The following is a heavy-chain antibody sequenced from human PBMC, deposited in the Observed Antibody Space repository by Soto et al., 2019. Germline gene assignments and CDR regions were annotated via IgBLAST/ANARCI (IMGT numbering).Heavy chain of an antibody. CDR3: AAASQQYYYMDV. CDR2: IVVGSGNT. CDR1: GFTFTSSA. D-gene: IGHD6-13*01. V-gene: IGHV1-58*02. J-gene: IGHJ6*03. Sequence: SVKVSSKASGFTFTSSAMQSVRQARGQRLEWIGWIVVGSGNTNYAQKFQERVTITRDMSTSTAYMELSSLRSEDTAVYYCAAASQQYYYMDVWGKGTTVTVSS.